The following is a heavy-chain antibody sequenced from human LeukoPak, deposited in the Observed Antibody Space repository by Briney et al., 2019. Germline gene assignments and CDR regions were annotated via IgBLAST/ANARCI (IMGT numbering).Heavy chain of an antibody. D-gene: IGHD1-26*01. CDR2: INHSGGT. J-gene: IGHJ4*02. CDR3: ARGGLKLELLPARARKSYYFNY. Sequence: SETLSLTCAVYGGSFSGYYWSWIRQPPGKGLEWIGEINHSGGTNYNPSLKSRVTISVDTSKNQFSLKLSSVTAVDTAVYYCARGGLKLELLPARARKSYYFNYWGQGTLVTVSS. CDR1: GGSFSGYY. V-gene: IGHV4-34*01.